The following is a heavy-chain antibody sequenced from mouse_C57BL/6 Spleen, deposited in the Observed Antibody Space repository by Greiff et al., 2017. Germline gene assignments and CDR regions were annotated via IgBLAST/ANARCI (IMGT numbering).Heavy chain of an antibody. V-gene: IGHV5-4*01. CDR3: ARDRGRIWELAY. CDR1: GFTFSSYA. J-gene: IGHJ3*01. Sequence: EVKLVESGGGLVKPGGSLKLSCAASGFTFSSYAMSWVRQTPEKRLEWVATISDGGSYTYYPDNVKGRFTISRDNAKNNLYLQMSHLKSEDTAMYYCARDRGRIWELAYWGQGTLVTVSA. D-gene: IGHD4-1*01. CDR2: ISDGGSYT.